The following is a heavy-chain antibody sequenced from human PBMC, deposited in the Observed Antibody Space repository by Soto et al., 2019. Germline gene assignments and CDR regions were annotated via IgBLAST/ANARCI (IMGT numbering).Heavy chain of an antibody. V-gene: IGHV1-69*13. Sequence: SVQVCCKASARTFSSYATSWVQQPPGQGLERWGGIIPIFGTANYAQNFQGRVTITADESTSTAYMELSSLRSEDTAVYYCARGAKVDTADYYYGMDVWGQGSTLTLSS. D-gene: IGHD5-18*01. J-gene: IGHJ6*02. CDR3: ARGAKVDTADYYYGMDV. CDR2: IIPIFGTA. CDR1: ARTFSSYA.